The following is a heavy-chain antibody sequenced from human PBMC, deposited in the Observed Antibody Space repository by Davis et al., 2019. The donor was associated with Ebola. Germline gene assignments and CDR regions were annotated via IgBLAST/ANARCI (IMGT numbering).Heavy chain of an antibody. Sequence: AASVKVSCKASGFTFTSSAMQWVRQARGQRLEWIGWIVVGSGNTNYAQKFQERVTITRDMSTSTAYMELSSLRSEDTAVYYCASLPHYGDYALRYWGQGTLVTVSS. CDR2: IVVGSGNT. CDR3: ASLPHYGDYALRY. CDR1: GFTFTSSA. J-gene: IGHJ4*02. D-gene: IGHD4-17*01. V-gene: IGHV1-58*02.